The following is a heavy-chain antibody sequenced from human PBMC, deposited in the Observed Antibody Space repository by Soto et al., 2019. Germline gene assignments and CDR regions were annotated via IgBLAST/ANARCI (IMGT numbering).Heavy chain of an antibody. D-gene: IGHD2-15*01. CDR1: GFTFDAYA. V-gene: IGHV3-9*01. J-gene: IGHJ4*02. CDR3: AKGGPDGFCSGGRCYFDY. Sequence: EVQLVESGGGLVQPGRSLRLSCAAAGFTFDAYAMHWVRRVPGKGLEWVSRISWNSNIIGYADSVKGRFTISRDNAKNSLYMQMNSLRPEDTALYYCAKGGPDGFCSGGRCYFDYWGQGTLVTVSS. CDR2: ISWNSNII.